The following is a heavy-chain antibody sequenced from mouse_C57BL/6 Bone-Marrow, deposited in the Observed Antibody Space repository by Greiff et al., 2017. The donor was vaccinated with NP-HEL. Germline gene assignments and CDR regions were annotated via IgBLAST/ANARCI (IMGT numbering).Heavy chain of an antibody. J-gene: IGHJ2*01. V-gene: IGHV5-2*01. CDR2: INSDGGST. D-gene: IGHD2-4*01. CDR3: ARRYDYDVDFDY. Sequence: EVQGVESGGGLVQPGESLKLSCESNEYEFPSHHMSWVRKTPEKRLELVAAINSDGGSTYYPDTMERRFIISRDNTKKTLYLQMSSLRSEDTALYYCARRYDYDVDFDYWGQGTTLTVSS. CDR1: EYEFPSHH.